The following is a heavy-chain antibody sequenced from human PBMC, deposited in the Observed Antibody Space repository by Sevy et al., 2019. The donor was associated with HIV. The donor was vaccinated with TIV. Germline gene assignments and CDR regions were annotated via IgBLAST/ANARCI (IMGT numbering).Heavy chain of an antibody. V-gene: IGHV3-33*01. Sequence: GGSLRLSCAASGFTFSSYGMHWVRQAPGKGLEWVAVIWYDGSNKYYADSVKGRFTISRDNSENTLYLQMNSLRAEDTAVYYCARAESGYYFDYWGQGTLVTVSS. CDR2: IWYDGSNK. D-gene: IGHD3-22*01. J-gene: IGHJ4*02. CDR1: GFTFSSYG. CDR3: ARAESGYYFDY.